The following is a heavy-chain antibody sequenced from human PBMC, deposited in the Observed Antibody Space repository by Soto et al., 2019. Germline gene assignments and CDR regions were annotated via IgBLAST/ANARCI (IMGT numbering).Heavy chain of an antibody. CDR2: IDWDDDK. CDR1: GFSLSTSGMR. Sequence: SGPTLVNPTQTLTLTCTFSGFSLSTSGMRVSWIRQPPGKALEWLARIDWDDDKFYSTSLKTRLTISKDTSKNQVVLTMTNMDPVDTATYYCARDRYNWNPSHYYGMDVWGQGTTVTAP. V-gene: IGHV2-70*04. D-gene: IGHD1-20*01. J-gene: IGHJ6*02. CDR3: ARDRYNWNPSHYYGMDV.